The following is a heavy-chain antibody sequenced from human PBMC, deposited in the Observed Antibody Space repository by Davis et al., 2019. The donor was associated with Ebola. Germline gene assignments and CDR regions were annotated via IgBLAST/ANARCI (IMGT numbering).Heavy chain of an antibody. J-gene: IGHJ4*02. CDR2: ISSDSDYI. D-gene: IGHD3-9*01. Sequence: GESLKISCAASGFTFSTYSMSWVRQAPGKGLEWVSSISSDSDYIYYADSAKGRFTISRDNAKNSLYLQMNSLRAEDTAVYYCARFRLTGYLDYWGQGTLVTVSS. CDR1: GFTFSTYS. CDR3: ARFRLTGYLDY. V-gene: IGHV3-21*01.